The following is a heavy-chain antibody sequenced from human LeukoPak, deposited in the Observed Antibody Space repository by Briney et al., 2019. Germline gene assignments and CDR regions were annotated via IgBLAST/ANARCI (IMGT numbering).Heavy chain of an antibody. Sequence: PSQTLSLTCAVSGGSITTTNWWSWIRQPPGKGLELIGEVHLNGDTNYNPSLESRFSMSIHNTYNHLSLELTSVTAADTAMYYCTRESGAFSPFGFWGQGTLVTVSS. D-gene: IGHD1-26*01. J-gene: IGHJ4*02. V-gene: IGHV4-4*02. CDR3: TRESGAFSPFGF. CDR1: GGSITTTNW. CDR2: VHLNGDT.